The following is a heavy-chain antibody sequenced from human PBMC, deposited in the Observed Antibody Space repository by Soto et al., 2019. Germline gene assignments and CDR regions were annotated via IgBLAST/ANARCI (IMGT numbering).Heavy chain of an antibody. V-gene: IGHV3-33*01. D-gene: IGHD2-21*02. Sequence: GGSLRLSCAASVFTFSSYGMHWVRQAPGKGLEWVAVIWYDGSNKYYADSVKGRFTISRDNSKNTLYLQMNSLRAEDTAVYYCARHGGGTWGGRDFDDAFDIWGQGTMVTVSS. CDR3: ARHGGGTWGGRDFDDAFDI. CDR1: VFTFSSYG. J-gene: IGHJ3*02. CDR2: IWYDGSNK.